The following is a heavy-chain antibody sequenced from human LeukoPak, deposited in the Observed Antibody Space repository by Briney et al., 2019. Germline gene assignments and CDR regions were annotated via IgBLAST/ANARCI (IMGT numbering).Heavy chain of an antibody. CDR1: GYTFTSYD. D-gene: IGHD3-10*01. J-gene: IGHJ6*02. CDR3: ASLYGSGSYPRYYYYYGMDV. V-gene: IGHV1-8*01. Sequence: ASVKVSCKASGYTFTSYDINWVRQATGQGLEWMGWMNPNSGNTGYAQKFQGRVTMTRNNSISTAYMELSSLRSEDTAVYYCASLYGSGSYPRYYYYYGMDVWGQGTTVTVSS. CDR2: MNPNSGNT.